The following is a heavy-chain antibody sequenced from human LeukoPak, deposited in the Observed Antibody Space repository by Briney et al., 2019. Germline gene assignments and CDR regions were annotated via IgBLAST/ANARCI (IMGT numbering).Heavy chain of an antibody. CDR3: ARDGSSGWYVDLDY. J-gene: IGHJ4*02. Sequence: GASVKVSCKASGYSFTSYGISWVRQAPGQGLEWMGWMSAYNGNTNYAQKLQGRVTMTTDTSTSTAFMELRSLRSDDTAVYYCARDGSSGWYVDLDYWGQGTLVTVSS. CDR1: GYSFTSYG. V-gene: IGHV1-18*01. D-gene: IGHD6-19*01. CDR2: MSAYNGNT.